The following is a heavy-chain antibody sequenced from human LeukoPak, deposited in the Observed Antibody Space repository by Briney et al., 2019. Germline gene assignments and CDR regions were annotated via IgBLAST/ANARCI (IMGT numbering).Heavy chain of an antibody. CDR2: IYSGGGT. D-gene: IGHD6-6*01. CDR3: ASLLKAPPPEHSPIAARRAGGLDY. J-gene: IGHJ4*02. Sequence: SETLSLTCTVSGGSISRGNYFWGWIRQPPGKELEWIGSIYSGGGTYYNPSLKSRVTISVDTSKNQFSLKLSSVTAADTAVYYCASLLKAPPPEHSPIAARRAGGLDYWGQGTLVTVSS. CDR1: GGSISRGNYF. V-gene: IGHV4-39*01.